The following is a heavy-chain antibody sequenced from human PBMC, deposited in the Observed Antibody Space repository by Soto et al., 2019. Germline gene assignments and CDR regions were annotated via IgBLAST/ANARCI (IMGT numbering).Heavy chain of an antibody. V-gene: IGHV4-39*07. D-gene: IGHD1-7*01. J-gene: IGHJ6*03. CDR3: ARVHRGGLELPRGLEYYYYMDV. Sequence: PSETLSLTCTVSGGSVSSSSYYWGWVRQPPGKGLEWIGSVYYSGSTYYNPSLKSRVTISVDTSKNQFSLKLSSVTAADTAVYYCARVHRGGLELPRGLEYYYYMDVWGKGTTVTVSS. CDR2: VYYSGST. CDR1: GGSVSSSSYY.